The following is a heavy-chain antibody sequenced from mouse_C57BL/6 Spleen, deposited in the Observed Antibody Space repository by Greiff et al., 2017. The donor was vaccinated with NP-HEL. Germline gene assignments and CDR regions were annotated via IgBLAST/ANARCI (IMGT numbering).Heavy chain of an antibody. CDR2: ISYDGSN. CDR3: ARVGYDPFDY. Sequence: VQLKESGPGLVKPSQSLSLTCSVTGYSITSGYYWNWIRQFPGNKLEWMGYISYDGSNNYNPSLKNRISITRDTSKNQFFLKLNSVTTEDTATYYCARVGYDPFDYWGQGTTLTVSS. V-gene: IGHV3-6*01. J-gene: IGHJ2*01. CDR1: GYSITSGYY. D-gene: IGHD2-3*01.